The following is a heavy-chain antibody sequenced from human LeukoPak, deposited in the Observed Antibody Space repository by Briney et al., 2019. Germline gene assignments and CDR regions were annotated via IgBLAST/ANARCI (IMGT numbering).Heavy chain of an antibody. CDR3: AREIMGGTFDY. D-gene: IGHD1-26*01. CDR1: GFPFSTYS. Sequence: GESLRLSCAASGFPFSTYSMNWARQAPEKGLEWVSSITSSSDSKYYADSIKGRLTISRDNARNSLHLQMNSLRAEDTAVYYCAREIMGGTFDYWGQGALVTVSS. V-gene: IGHV3-21*01. J-gene: IGHJ4*02. CDR2: ITSSSDSK.